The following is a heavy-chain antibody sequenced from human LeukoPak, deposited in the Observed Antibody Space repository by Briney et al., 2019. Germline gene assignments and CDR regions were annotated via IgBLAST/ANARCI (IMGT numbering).Heavy chain of an antibody. J-gene: IGHJ1*01. CDR2: IYYGGST. CDR3: ARHGSPTRPFQH. V-gene: IGHV4-59*08. Sequence: SETLSLTCTVSGGSISSYYWSWIRQPPGKGLEWIGYIYYGGSTNYNPSLKSRVTISVDTSKNQFSLKLSSVTAADTAVYYCARHGSPTRPFQHWGQGTLVTVSS. CDR1: GGSISSYY. D-gene: IGHD2-2*03.